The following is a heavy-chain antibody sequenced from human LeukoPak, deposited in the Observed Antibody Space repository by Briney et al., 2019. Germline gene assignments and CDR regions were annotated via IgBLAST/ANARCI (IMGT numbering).Heavy chain of an antibody. J-gene: IGHJ5*02. D-gene: IGHD4-11*01. CDR2: INPNSGGT. CDR1: GYTFTGYY. V-gene: IGHV1-2*04. CDR3: ARDQQFNWFDP. Sequence: ASVKVSCKASGYTFTGYYMHWARQAPGQGLEWMGWINPNSGGTNYAQKFQGWVTMTRDTSISTAYMELSRLRSDDTAVYYCARDQQFNWFDPWGQGTLVTVSS.